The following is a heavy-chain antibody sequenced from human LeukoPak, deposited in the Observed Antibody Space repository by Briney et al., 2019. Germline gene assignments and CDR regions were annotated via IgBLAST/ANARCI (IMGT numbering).Heavy chain of an antibody. D-gene: IGHD3-3*01. CDR1: GYSINNGYC. CDR3: ARDETYSDFWSGSTEGGKGYYLDY. V-gene: IGHV4-38-2*02. CDR2: IYHSGRT. Sequence: SETLSLTCSVSGYSINNGYCWGWIRQPPGKGLEWIGSIYHSGRTYYNPSLKNRVTISVDTSKDQFSLKLGSVTAADTAVYFCARDETYSDFWSGSTEGGKGYYLDYWGRGILVTVSS. J-gene: IGHJ4*02.